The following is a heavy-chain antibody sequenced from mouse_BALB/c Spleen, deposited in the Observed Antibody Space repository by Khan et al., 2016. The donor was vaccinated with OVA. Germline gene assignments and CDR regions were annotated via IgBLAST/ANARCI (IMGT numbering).Heavy chain of an antibody. D-gene: IGHD2-4*01. J-gene: IGHJ3*01. CDR3: ARKDYYDDDPFPY. Sequence: VQLQESGPGLVKPSQSLSLSCTASGYSFTSEYVRYLNRKLPGNILGFMGFITYNGNTRYKPSFKSRTSITVDTSKTQCYLHLNSVTTEDTATYDGARKDYYDDDPFPYWGQGTLVTVSA. CDR1: GYSFTSEYV. CDR2: ITYNGNT. V-gene: IGHV3-2*02.